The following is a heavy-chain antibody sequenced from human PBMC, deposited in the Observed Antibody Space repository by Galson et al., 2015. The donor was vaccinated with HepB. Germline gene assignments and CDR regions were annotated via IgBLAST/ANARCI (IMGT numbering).Heavy chain of an antibody. CDR1: GFSLSTSGVG. D-gene: IGHD3-3*01. CDR3: AHSPLYDFWSGYYSVDAFDN. Sequence: PALVKPTQTLTLTCTFSGFSLSTSGVGVGWIRQPPGKALEWLALIYWDDDKRCSPSLKSRLTITKDTSKNQVVLTMTNMDPVDTATYYCAHSPLYDFWSGYYSVDAFDNWGQGTMVTVSS. J-gene: IGHJ3*02. CDR2: IYWDDDK. V-gene: IGHV2-5*02.